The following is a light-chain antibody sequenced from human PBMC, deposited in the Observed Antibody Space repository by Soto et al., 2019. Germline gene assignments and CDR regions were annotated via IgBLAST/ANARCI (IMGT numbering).Light chain of an antibody. CDR3: SSYTSINTRV. CDR1: SSDVGGYNY. J-gene: IGLJ1*01. V-gene: IGLV2-14*01. Sequence: QSVLTQPASVSGSPGQPITISCTGTSSDVGGYNYVSWYQQHPGKAPKLIIYDVRNRPSGVSNRFSGSKSGNTASLTISGLQTEDEADYYYSSYTSINTRVFGTGTRSPS. CDR2: DVR.